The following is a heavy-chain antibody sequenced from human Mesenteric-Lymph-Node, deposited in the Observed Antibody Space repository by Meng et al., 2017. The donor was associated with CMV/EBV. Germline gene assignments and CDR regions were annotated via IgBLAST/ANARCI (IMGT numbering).Heavy chain of an antibody. D-gene: IGHD3-22*01. CDR1: GGSISSSSYY. V-gene: IGHV4-39*01. J-gene: IGHJ4*02. CDR3: ARPSSGYYSPFDY. Sequence: VSGGSISSSSYYWGWIRQPPGKGMEWIGSIYYSGSTYYNPSLKSRVTIYVDTSKNRLSLKLSSVTAADTAVYYCARPSSGYYSPFDYWGQGTLVTVSS. CDR2: IYYSGST.